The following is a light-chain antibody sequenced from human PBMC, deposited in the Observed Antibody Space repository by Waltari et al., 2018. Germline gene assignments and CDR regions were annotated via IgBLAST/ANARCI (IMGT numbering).Light chain of an antibody. V-gene: IGLV2-14*01. CDR1: GRDIGAYDY. J-gene: IGLJ2*01. CDR2: QVS. CDR3: SSYSTSTYPI. Sequence: QSALTQPASVSASLGQSITISCTGTGRDIGAYDYVSWYQQPPGKAPKLIIFQVSKRPSGVSDRFSASKSGMTASLSISGLRTDDEAIYYCSSYSTSTYPIFGGGTKVTVL.